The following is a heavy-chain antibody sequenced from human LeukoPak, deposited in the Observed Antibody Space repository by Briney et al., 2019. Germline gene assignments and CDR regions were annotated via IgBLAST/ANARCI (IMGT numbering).Heavy chain of an antibody. Sequence: GGSLRLSCAASGFTFDNYAMSWVRQAPGKGLEWVSAISGSGVSTYYADSVKGRFTISRDNSKNTLYLQMNSLRAEDTAVYYCAKGSEAVAGTFDYWGQGALVTVSS. V-gene: IGHV3-23*01. CDR2: ISGSGVST. CDR1: GFTFDNYA. D-gene: IGHD6-19*01. CDR3: AKGSEAVAGTFDY. J-gene: IGHJ4*02.